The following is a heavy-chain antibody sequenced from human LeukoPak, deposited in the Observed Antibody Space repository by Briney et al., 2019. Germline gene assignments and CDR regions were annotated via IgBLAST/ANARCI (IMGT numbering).Heavy chain of an antibody. J-gene: IGHJ6*02. Sequence: SQTLSLTCAVSGGSVSSGGYSWSWIRQPPGKGLEWIGYIYHSGSTYYNPSPKSRVTISVDTSKNQFSLKLSSVTAADTAVYYCARDRKYQPNYYYYYGMDVWGQGTTVTVSS. CDR3: ARDRKYQPNYYYYYGMDV. D-gene: IGHD2-2*01. V-gene: IGHV4-30-2*01. CDR1: GGSVSSGGYS. CDR2: IYHSGST.